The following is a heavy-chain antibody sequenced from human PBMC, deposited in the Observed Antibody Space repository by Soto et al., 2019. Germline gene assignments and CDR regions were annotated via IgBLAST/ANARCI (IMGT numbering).Heavy chain of an antibody. J-gene: IGHJ6*02. Sequence: QVQLVQSGAEVKKPGSSVKVSCKASGGTFSSYAISWVRQAPGQGLEWMGGIIPIFGTANYAQKFQGIVTINADESTSTAYMELSSLRYEDTAVYYCASSTTVSEDYYYGMDVWGQGTTVTVSS. D-gene: IGHD4-4*01. CDR2: IIPIFGTA. CDR1: GGTFSSYA. V-gene: IGHV1-69*12. CDR3: ASSTTVSEDYYYGMDV.